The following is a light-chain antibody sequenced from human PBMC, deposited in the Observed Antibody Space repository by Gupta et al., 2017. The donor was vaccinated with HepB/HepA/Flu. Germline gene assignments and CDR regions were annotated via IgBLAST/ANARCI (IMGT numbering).Light chain of an antibody. CDR1: QNIKNY. J-gene: IGKJ5*01. Sequence: DIQMTQPPSSLSASVGDRVTITCRASQNIKNYLNWYQQKPGKAPKLLIYAASNLQSGGPSRFSGSGXGTXFTLTIXRLQPEDFATYYCQQSDKTPITFGXGTQLEIK. V-gene: IGKV1-39*01. CDR2: AAS. CDR3: QQSDKTPIT.